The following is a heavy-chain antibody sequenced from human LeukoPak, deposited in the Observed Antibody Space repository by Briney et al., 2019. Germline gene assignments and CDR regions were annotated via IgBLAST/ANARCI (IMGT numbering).Heavy chain of an antibody. D-gene: IGHD5-12*01. CDR1: GFTFDDYG. CDR2: INWNGGST. V-gene: IGHV3-20*04. Sequence: PGGSLRLSCVASGFTFDDYGVNWVRQAPGKGLEWVAGINWNGGSTGYADSVKGRFTISRDNAKNSLYLQMNSLRAEDTALYYCARDSAYDYDYSFDYWGQGTLVTVSS. J-gene: IGHJ4*02. CDR3: ARDSAYDYDYSFDY.